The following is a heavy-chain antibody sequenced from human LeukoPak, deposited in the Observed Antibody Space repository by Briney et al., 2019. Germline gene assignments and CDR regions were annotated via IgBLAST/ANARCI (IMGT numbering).Heavy chain of an antibody. D-gene: IGHD6-13*01. CDR1: GYTFNSYG. V-gene: IGHV1-18*01. J-gene: IGHJ4*02. Sequence: ASVKVSCKASGYTFNSYGISWVRRAPGQGLEWMGWISAYNGNTNYAQKLQGRVTMTTDTSTSTAYMELRSLRSDDTAVYYCARNIAAAGTGGYWGQGTLVTVSS. CDR3: ARNIAAAGTGGY. CDR2: ISAYNGNT.